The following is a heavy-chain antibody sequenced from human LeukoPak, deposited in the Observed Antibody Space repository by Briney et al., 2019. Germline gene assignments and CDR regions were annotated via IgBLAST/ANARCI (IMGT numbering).Heavy chain of an antibody. CDR3: VRDNPRCCGVIPANIDDY. Sequence: GGSLRLSCVASGFTFSSYWMSWVRQASGKGLEWISYISYDSMIKYYADSVRGRFTISRDSAKDSLYLQMHSLRAEDTAVYYCVRDNPRCCGVIPANIDDYWGQGTLVTVSS. CDR2: ISYDSMIK. V-gene: IGHV3-48*01. CDR1: GFTFSSYW. J-gene: IGHJ4*02. D-gene: IGHD2-15*01.